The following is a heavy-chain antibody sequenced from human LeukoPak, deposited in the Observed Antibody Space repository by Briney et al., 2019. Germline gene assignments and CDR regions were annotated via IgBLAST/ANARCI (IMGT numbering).Heavy chain of an antibody. D-gene: IGHD5-18*01. Sequence: GGSLRLSCAASGFTFSSYSMNWVRQAPGKGLEWVSSITSGSSYIYYADSVKGRFTISRDNAKNSLYLQMNSLRGEDTAIYYCARDFTAIGDYWGRGTLVTVSS. CDR1: GFTFSSYS. J-gene: IGHJ4*02. CDR3: ARDFTAIGDY. V-gene: IGHV3-21*01. CDR2: ITSGSSYI.